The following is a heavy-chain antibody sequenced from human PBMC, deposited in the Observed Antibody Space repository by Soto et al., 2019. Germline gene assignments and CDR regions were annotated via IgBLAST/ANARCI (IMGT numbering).Heavy chain of an antibody. Sequence: SETLSLTCTVSGGSISSYYWSWIRQPPGKGLEWIGYIYYSGSTNYNPSLKSRVTISVDTSKNQFSLKLSSVTAADTAVYYCATGLSSGWRKRNYYFDYWGQGTLVTVSS. J-gene: IGHJ4*02. CDR1: GGSISSYY. CDR3: ATGLSSGWRKRNYYFDY. CDR2: IYYSGST. V-gene: IGHV4-59*08. D-gene: IGHD6-19*01.